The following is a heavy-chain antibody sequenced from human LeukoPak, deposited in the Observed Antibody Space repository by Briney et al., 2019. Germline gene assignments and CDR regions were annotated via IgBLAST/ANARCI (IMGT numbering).Heavy chain of an antibody. CDR3: ARSGSGWFDY. Sequence: GGSLRLSCAASGFTVSSNFMSWVRQAPGKGLEWVSVIYAAGDTYCADSVKGRFTISRDNSKNTLYLQTNSLRAEDTAVYYCARSGSGWFDYWGQGTLVTVSS. V-gene: IGHV3-53*01. CDR2: IYAAGDT. D-gene: IGHD6-19*01. J-gene: IGHJ4*02. CDR1: GFTVSSNF.